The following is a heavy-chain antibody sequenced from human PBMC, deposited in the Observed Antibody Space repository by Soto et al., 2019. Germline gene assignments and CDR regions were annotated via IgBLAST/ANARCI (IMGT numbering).Heavy chain of an antibody. CDR2: INPSGGST. CDR1: GYTFTSYY. CDR3: ASGNPNSSGYDPLYYYYYYMDV. Sequence: ASVKVSCKASGYTFTSYYMHWVRQAPGQGLEWMGIINPSGGSTSYAQKFQGRVTMTRDTSTSTVYMELSSLRSEDTAVYYCASGNPNSSGYDPLYYYYYYMDVWGKGTTVTVSS. V-gene: IGHV1-46*03. J-gene: IGHJ6*03. D-gene: IGHD5-12*01.